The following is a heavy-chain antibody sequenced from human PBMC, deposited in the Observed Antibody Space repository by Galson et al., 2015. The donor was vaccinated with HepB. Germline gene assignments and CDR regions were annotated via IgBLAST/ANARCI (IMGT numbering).Heavy chain of an antibody. J-gene: IGHJ6*02. Sequence: SLRLSCAGSGFTFDDYAMHWVRQAPGKGLEWVSGISWNSGSIAYADSVKGRFTISRDNAKNSLYLQMNSLRAEDTALYYCAKDYGYCSSISCYSYYYGMDVWGQGTTVTVSS. V-gene: IGHV3-9*01. CDR3: AKDYGYCSSISCYSYYYGMDV. CDR2: ISWNSGSI. CDR1: GFTFDDYA. D-gene: IGHD2-2*02.